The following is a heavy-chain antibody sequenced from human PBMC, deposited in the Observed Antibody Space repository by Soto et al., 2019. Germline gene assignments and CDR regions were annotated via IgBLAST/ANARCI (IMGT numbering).Heavy chain of an antibody. CDR1: VYTFNGYS. CDR3: ARDNGSMAATELDY. V-gene: IGHV1-46*02. CDR2: INASGGST. Sequence: GASVKVSCKDSVYTFNGYSFHWVRQAHGQGLEWMGIINASGGSTSYAQKFQGRVTMTRDTSTSTVYMELSRLRSDDTAVYYCARDNGSMAATELDYWGQGTLVTVSS. D-gene: IGHD6-13*01. J-gene: IGHJ4*02.